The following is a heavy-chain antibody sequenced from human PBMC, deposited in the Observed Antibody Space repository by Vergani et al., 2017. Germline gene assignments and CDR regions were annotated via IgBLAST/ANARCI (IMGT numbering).Heavy chain of an antibody. CDR1: GGSISSYY. V-gene: IGHV4-59*01. J-gene: IGHJ4*02. CDR3: ARSYRQLLFTWDFDY. D-gene: IGHD2-2*01. CDR2: IYYSGST. Sequence: QVQLQESGPGLVKPSETLSLTCTVSGGSISSYYWSWIRQPPGKGLEWIGYIYYSGSTNYNPSLKSRVTISVDTSKNQFSLKLSSVTAADTAVYYCARSYRQLLFTWDFDYWGQGTLVTVSS.